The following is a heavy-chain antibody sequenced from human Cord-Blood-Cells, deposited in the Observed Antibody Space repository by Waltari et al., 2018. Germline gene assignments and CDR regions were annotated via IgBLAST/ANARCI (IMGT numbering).Heavy chain of an antibody. CDR2: ISSSGSTI. CDR1: GFTFSSYE. CDR3: ARDVTGSVWFDP. V-gene: IGHV3-48*03. J-gene: IGHJ5*02. D-gene: IGHD1-20*01. Sequence: EVQLVESGGGLVQPGGSLRLSCAASGFTFSSYEMNWVRQAPGKGLEGVSYISSSGSTIYYADSVKGRFTISRDNAKNSLYLQMNSLGAEDTAVYYCARDVTGSVWFDPWGQGTLVTVSS.